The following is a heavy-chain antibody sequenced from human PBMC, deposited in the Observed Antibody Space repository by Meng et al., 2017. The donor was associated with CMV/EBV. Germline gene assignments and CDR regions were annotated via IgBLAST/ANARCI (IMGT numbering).Heavy chain of an antibody. V-gene: IGHV4-34*01. CDR1: GGSLSGYY. J-gene: IGHJ4*02. CDR3: ARVWDSGWDY. Sequence: QVQLHQWGAGLLKPSETLSLTCAVYGGSLSGYYWSWIRQPPGKGLEWIGEINHSGSTNYNPSLKSRVTISVDTSKNQFSLKLSSVTAADTAVYYCARVWDSGWDYWGQGTLVTVSS. D-gene: IGHD3-22*01. CDR2: INHSGST.